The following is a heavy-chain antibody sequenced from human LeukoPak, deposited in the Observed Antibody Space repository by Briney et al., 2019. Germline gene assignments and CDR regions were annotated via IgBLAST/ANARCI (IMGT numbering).Heavy chain of an antibody. J-gene: IGHJ4*02. Sequence: GGSLRLSCVASGFTFSSYAISWVRQAPGKGLEWVSGISGSGDRTNYADSVKGRFTISRDDSKNTLSLQMNSLRVEDTAVYYCARDLAWGAFDYWGQGTLVTVSS. CDR2: ISGSGDRT. V-gene: IGHV3-23*01. CDR1: GFTFSSYA. CDR3: ARDLAWGAFDY. D-gene: IGHD7-27*01.